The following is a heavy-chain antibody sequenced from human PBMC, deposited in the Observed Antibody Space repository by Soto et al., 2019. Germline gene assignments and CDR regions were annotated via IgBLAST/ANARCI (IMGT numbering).Heavy chain of an antibody. J-gene: IGHJ4*02. V-gene: IGHV1-18*01. CDR2: ISAYNGNT. CDR1: GYTFTSYG. CDR3: ARYSPDFWSGYGTLDD. Sequence: ASVKVSCKASGYTFTSYGISWVRQAPGQGLEWMGWISAYNGNTNYAQKLQGRVTMTTDTSTSTAYMELRILRSDDTAVYYCARYSPDFWSGYGTLDDWGQGTLVTVSS. D-gene: IGHD3-3*01.